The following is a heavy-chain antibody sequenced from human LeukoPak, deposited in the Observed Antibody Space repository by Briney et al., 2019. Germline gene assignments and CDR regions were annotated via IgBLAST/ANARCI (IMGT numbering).Heavy chain of an antibody. J-gene: IGHJ4*02. Sequence: GGSLRLSCAASGFTFHNYWMAWVRQTPGKGLEWVANIKHDASENYYVDSVKGRFTISRDNAQNSFFLQMNSLRAEDPAVYFCARDRVSTGYDLYDYWGQGTLATVSS. V-gene: IGHV3-7*01. D-gene: IGHD5-12*01. CDR1: GFTFHNYW. CDR2: IKHDASEN. CDR3: ARDRVSTGYDLYDY.